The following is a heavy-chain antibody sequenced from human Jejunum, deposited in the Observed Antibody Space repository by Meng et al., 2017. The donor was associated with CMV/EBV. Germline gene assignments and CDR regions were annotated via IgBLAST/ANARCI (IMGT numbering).Heavy chain of an antibody. J-gene: IGHJ4*02. CDR3: ARDPYSGTYSVDY. CDR1: GGSLSASSNW. D-gene: IGHD1-26*01. CDR2: IYRTGGT. Sequence: VSGGSLSASSNWFYWVRRPPGKGLEWIGEIYRTGGTNYNPSLKSRVTMSLDKSKNQFSLSLNSVTAADTAVYYCARDPYSGTYSVDYWGPGILVTVSS. V-gene: IGHV4-4*02.